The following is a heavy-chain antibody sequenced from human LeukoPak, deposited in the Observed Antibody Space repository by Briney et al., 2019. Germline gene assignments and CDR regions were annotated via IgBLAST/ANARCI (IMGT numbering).Heavy chain of an antibody. J-gene: IGHJ6*02. CDR1: GGTFSSYA. Sequence: SVKVSCKASGGTFSSYAISWVRQAPGQGLEWMGGIIPIFGTANYAQKFQGRVTITADESTSTAYMELSSLRSEDTAVYYCARDAPQYDFWSGSSYYYGMDVWGQGTTVTVSS. D-gene: IGHD3-3*01. CDR2: IIPIFGTA. CDR3: ARDAPQYDFWSGSSYYYGMDV. V-gene: IGHV1-69*13.